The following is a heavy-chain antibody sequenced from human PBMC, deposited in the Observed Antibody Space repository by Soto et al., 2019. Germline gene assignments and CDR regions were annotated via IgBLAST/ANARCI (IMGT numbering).Heavy chain of an antibody. D-gene: IGHD3-10*01. Sequence: QITLEESGPTLVKPTQTLTLTCTFSGFSLSTSGVNVGWIRQPPGTALEWLALIYWDDDKRYSPSLKSRLTITKDTSKNQVVLTMTNMDPVDTATYYCAHRRNSGSDFDYWGQGTLVTVSS. CDR2: IYWDDDK. V-gene: IGHV2-5*02. CDR3: AHRRNSGSDFDY. J-gene: IGHJ4*02. CDR1: GFSLSTSGVN.